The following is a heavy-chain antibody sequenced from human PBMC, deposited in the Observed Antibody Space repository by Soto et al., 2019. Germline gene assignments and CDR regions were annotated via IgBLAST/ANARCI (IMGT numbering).Heavy chain of an antibody. D-gene: IGHD2-2*01. V-gene: IGHV4-59*08. Sequence: SETLSLTCTVSGGSISSYYWSWIRQPPGKGLEWIGYIYYSGSTNYNPSLKSRVTISVDTSKNQFSLKLSSVTVADTAVYYCARHVVPAANYFAYWGQGTLVTVSA. CDR1: GGSISSYY. J-gene: IGHJ4*02. CDR3: ARHVVPAANYFAY. CDR2: IYYSGST.